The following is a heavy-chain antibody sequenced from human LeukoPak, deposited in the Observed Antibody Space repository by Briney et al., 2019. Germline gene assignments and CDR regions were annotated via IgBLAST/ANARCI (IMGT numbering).Heavy chain of an antibody. CDR1: GYTFTGYY. Sequence: ASVKVSCKASGYTFTGYYMHWVRQAPGQGLEWMGWINPNSDGTNYAQKFQGRVTMTRDTSISTAYMELSRLRSDDTAVYYCGRDGGTSCANKNCYFDYWGQGTLVTVSS. D-gene: IGHD2-2*01. V-gene: IGHV1-2*02. J-gene: IGHJ4*02. CDR3: GRDGGTSCANKNCYFDY. CDR2: INPNSDGT.